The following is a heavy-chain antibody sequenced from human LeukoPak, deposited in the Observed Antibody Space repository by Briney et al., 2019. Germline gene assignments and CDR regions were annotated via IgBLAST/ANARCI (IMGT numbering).Heavy chain of an antibody. V-gene: IGHV3-48*04. Sequence: HPGGSLRLSCAASGFTFSSYSINWVRQAPGKGLEWVSGISGSGSSTYYADSVKGRFTISRDNAKNTLYLQMNSLRAEDMAVYYCASGSVAGTIDYWGQGTLVTVSS. CDR2: ISGSGSST. CDR1: GFTFSSYS. D-gene: IGHD6-19*01. J-gene: IGHJ4*02. CDR3: ASGSVAGTIDY.